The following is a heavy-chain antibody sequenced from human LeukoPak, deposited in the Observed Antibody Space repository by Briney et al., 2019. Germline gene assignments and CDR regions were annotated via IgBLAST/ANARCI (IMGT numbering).Heavy chain of an antibody. CDR3: TTDSVIVGATVFDY. Sequence: GGSLRLSCAASGFTFSSYSMNWVRQAPGKGLEWVGRIKSKTDGGTTDYAAPVKGRFTISRDDSKNTLYLQMNSLKTEDTAVYYCTTDSVIVGATVFDYWGQGTLVTVSS. V-gene: IGHV3-15*01. J-gene: IGHJ4*02. CDR1: GFTFSSYS. CDR2: IKSKTDGGTT. D-gene: IGHD1-26*01.